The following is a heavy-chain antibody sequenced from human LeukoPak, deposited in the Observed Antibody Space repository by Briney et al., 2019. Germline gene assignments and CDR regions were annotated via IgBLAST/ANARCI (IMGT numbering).Heavy chain of an antibody. CDR3: ARDLLHSGYEKRYYFDY. J-gene: IGHJ4*02. D-gene: IGHD5-12*01. CDR2: IYHSGST. V-gene: IGHV4-39*07. Sequence: PSETLSLTCTVSGDSISNSNYYWGWIRQPPGKGLEWIGSIYHSGSTYYNPSLKSRVTISVDTSKNQFSLKLSSVTAADTAVYYCARDLLHSGYEKRYYFDYWGQGTLVTVSS. CDR1: GDSISNSNYY.